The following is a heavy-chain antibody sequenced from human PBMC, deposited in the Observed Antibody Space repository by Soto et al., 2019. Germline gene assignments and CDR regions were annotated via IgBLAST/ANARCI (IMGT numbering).Heavy chain of an antibody. Sequence: QVQLAQSGAAVRKPGSSMKVSCKASGDTFLISAVTWLRQVPGQGLEWVGGLVPLFGGSQYGPKFEGRVTFTADASTRTAYMELNHLTSDDTAVYYCATDLGGSAPVDHWGQGTLVTVSS. D-gene: IGHD3-16*01. J-gene: IGHJ5*02. CDR3: ATDLGGSAPVDH. CDR1: GDTFLISA. CDR2: LVPLFGGS. V-gene: IGHV1-69*01.